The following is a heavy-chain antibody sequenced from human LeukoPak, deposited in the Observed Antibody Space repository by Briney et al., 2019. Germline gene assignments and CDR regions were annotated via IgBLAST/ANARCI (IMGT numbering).Heavy chain of an antibody. D-gene: IGHD3-10*01. CDR2: IKSKIAGGTT. J-gene: IGHJ4*02. CDR3: TWITVVQGVLGY. V-gene: IGHV3-15*01. Sequence: GGSLRLSCAASGFTFSNAWMSWVRQAPGKGLEWVGRIKSKIAGGTTDYAAPVKGRFTISRDDSKNTLYLQMNSLKTEDTAVYYSTWITVVQGVLGYWGQGTLVTVSS. CDR1: GFTFSNAW.